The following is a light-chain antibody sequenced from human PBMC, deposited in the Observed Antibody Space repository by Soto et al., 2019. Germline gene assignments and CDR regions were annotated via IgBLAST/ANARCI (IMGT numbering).Light chain of an antibody. CDR2: ANS. Sequence: QSVLTQPPSVSGAPGQRVTISCTGNSSNLGAGYDVHWYRQFPGTAPKLLIYANSVRPSGVPDRFSGSKSGTSASLAITGLQAEDEADYYCQSYDSSLIVSKVFGTGTKLTVL. V-gene: IGLV1-40*01. CDR1: SSNLGAGYD. J-gene: IGLJ1*01. CDR3: QSYDSSLIVSKV.